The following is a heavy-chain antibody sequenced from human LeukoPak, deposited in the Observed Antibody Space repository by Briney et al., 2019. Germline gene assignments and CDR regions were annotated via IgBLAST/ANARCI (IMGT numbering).Heavy chain of an antibody. D-gene: IGHD6-19*01. Sequence: ASVKVSCKASGYTFTSYDINWVRQAPGQGLEWMGWMNPNSGNTGYAQKFQGRVTMTRNTSISTAYMELSSLRSEDTAVYYCARGRENAVAGTSWWDNWFDPWGQGTLVTVSS. J-gene: IGHJ5*02. V-gene: IGHV1-8*01. CDR1: GYTFTSYD. CDR3: ARGRENAVAGTSWWDNWFDP. CDR2: MNPNSGNT.